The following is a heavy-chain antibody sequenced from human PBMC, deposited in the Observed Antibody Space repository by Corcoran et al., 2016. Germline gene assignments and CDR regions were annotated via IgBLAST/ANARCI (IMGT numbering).Heavy chain of an antibody. Sequence: EVQLLESGGGLVQPGGSLRLSCAASGFTFSSYAMSWVRQAPGKGLEWVSAISGSGGSTYYADSVKGRFTISRDNSKNPLYLQMNSLRAEDTAVYYCAKDPDSSGYAIDYWGQGTLVTVSS. CDR1: GFTFSSYA. D-gene: IGHD3-22*01. CDR3: AKDPDSSGYAIDY. J-gene: IGHJ4*02. CDR2: ISGSGGST. V-gene: IGHV3-23*01.